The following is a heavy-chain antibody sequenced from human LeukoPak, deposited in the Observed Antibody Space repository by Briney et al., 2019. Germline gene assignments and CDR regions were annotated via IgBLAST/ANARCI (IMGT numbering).Heavy chain of an antibody. J-gene: IGHJ5*02. D-gene: IGHD4-17*01. CDR2: ISYDGIDI. V-gene: IGHV3-30*18. CDR3: AKHLFHYGKYNSDYGVLDT. Sequence: PGGSLRLSCAASGFTFSTYSMNWVRQAPGKGLEWVAAISYDGIDIAYADSVRGRFTISRDNSKSTLYLQMSSLRAEDSALYYCAKHLFHYGKYNSDYGVLDTWGQGTLVTVSS. CDR1: GFTFSTYS.